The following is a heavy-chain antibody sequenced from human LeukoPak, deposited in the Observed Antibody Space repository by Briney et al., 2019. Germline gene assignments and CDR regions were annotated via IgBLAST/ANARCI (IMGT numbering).Heavy chain of an antibody. D-gene: IGHD3-10*01. CDR3: AXXXXXXXSGSLDSWYFDL. CDR2: IIPIFGTA. Sequence: SVKVSCKASGGTFSSYAISWVRQAPGQGLEWMGGIIPIFGTANYAQKFQGRVTITADKSTSTAYMELSSLRSEDTAVYYCAXXXXXXXSGSLDSWYFDLWGRGTLVTVSS. J-gene: IGHJ2*01. V-gene: IGHV1-69*06. CDR1: GGTFSSYA.